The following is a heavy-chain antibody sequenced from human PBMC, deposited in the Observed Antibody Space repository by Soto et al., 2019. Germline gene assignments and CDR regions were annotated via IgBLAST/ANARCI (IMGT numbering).Heavy chain of an antibody. CDR3: AREPYCSGGSCYSPGGNWFDP. CDR1: GGSVSSGSYY. V-gene: IGHV4-61*01. J-gene: IGHJ5*02. CDR2: IYYSGST. Sequence: SETLSLTCTVSGGSVSSGSYYWSWIRQPPGKGLEWIGYIYYSGSTNYNPSLKSRVTISVDTSKNQFSLKLSSVTAADTAVYYCAREPYCSGGSCYSPGGNWFDPWGQGTLVTVSS. D-gene: IGHD2-15*01.